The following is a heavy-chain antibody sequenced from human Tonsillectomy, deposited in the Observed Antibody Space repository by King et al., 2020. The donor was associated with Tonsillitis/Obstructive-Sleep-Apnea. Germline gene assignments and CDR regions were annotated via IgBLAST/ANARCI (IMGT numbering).Heavy chain of an antibody. V-gene: IGHV5-10-1*03. J-gene: IGHJ6*02. D-gene: IGHD1-1*01. CDR1: GYSFTSYW. CDR2: IDPSDSYT. CDR3: AMSISIYNPCYYSDGMDV. Sequence: VQLVESGAEVKKPGESLRISCKGSGYSFTSYWISWVRQMPGKGLEWMGRIDPSDSYTNYSPSFQGHVTISADKSISTAYLQWSSLKASDSAMYYCAMSISIYNPCYYSDGMDVWGQGTAVTVSS.